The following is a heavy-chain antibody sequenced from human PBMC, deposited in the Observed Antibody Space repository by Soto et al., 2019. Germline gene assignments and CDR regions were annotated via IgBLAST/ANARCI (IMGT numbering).Heavy chain of an antibody. CDR3: ARDFKGSFGDLSGRMSSGMDV. Sequence: GVSVKGACKGSGYAISGDFMHRVIQATRKGLEWMGWINPNSGGTNYAQKFQGWVTMTRDTSISTAYMELSRLRSDDTAVYYCARDFKGSFGDLSGRMSSGMDVWGQGTTLTVSS. V-gene: IGHV1-2*04. J-gene: IGHJ6*02. CDR2: INPNSGGT. CDR1: GYAISGDF. D-gene: IGHD3-10*01.